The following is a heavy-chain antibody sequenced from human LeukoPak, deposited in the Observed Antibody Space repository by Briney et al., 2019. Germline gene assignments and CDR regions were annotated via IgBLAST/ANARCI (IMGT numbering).Heavy chain of an antibody. CDR2: IYHSGST. D-gene: IGHD1-7*01. Sequence: PSETLSLTCAVSGGSISSSNWWSWVRQPPGKGLEWIGEIYHSGSTNYNPSLKSRVTISVDKSKNQFSLKLSSVTAADTAVYYCARANSITGTRGRDYFDYWGQGTLVTVSS. CDR3: ARANSITGTRGRDYFDY. CDR1: GGSISSSNW. V-gene: IGHV4-4*02. J-gene: IGHJ4*02.